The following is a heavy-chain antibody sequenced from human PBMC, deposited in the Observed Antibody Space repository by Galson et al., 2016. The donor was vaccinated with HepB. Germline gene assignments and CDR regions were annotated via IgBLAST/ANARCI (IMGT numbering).Heavy chain of an antibody. CDR2: ISGSGGST. V-gene: IGHV3-23*01. CDR1: GFTFSNYA. CDR3: AKVDRHSYGYRPAYSMDV. Sequence: SLRLSCAASGFTFSNYAMYWVRQTPGKGLEWVSGISGSGGSTYYADSVKGRFTISRDNSKNTLYLQMSSLRVEDTAVYYGAKVDRHSYGYRPAYSMDVWGQGTTVTASS. D-gene: IGHD5-18*01. J-gene: IGHJ6*02.